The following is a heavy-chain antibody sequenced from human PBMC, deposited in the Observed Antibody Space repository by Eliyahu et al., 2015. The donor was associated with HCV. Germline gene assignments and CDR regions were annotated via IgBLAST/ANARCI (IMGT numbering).Heavy chain of an antibody. CDR2: ISGRNXYT. Sequence: EVQLLESGGGLVQPGGSLRLSCAASGFTFSDYAMGWVRQAPGKGLEGVSSISGRNXYTKYGESVRGRFTISRDNSKNTLFLXMXNLRAEDSAIYFCARGDYHGSGGVLDYWGRGILVTVSS. V-gene: IGHV3-23*01. CDR3: ARGDYHGSGGVLDY. CDR1: GFTFSDYA. D-gene: IGHD3-10*01. J-gene: IGHJ4*02.